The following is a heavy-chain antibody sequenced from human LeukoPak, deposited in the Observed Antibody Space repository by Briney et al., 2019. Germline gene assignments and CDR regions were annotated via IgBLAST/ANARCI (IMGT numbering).Heavy chain of an antibody. CDR2: IGDTGRAK. CDR3: AKGGYCTNGVCSAFDY. D-gene: IGHD2-8*01. Sequence: GGSLRLSCAASGFTFSRHGMHWVRQAPGKGLEWVAVIGDTGRAKYYADSVKGRFTISRDNAKNSLYLQMNSLRAEDMALYYCAKGGYCTNGVCSAFDYWGQGTLVTVSS. V-gene: IGHV3-30*18. J-gene: IGHJ4*02. CDR1: GFTFSRHG.